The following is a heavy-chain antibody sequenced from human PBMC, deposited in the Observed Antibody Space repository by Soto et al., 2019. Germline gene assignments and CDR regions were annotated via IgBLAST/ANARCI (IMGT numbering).Heavy chain of an antibody. CDR3: ARERYYDSSEKGAVDI. CDR1: GFTFSSYA. CDR2: ISYDGSNR. Sequence: QVQLVESGGGVVQPGRSLRLSCAASGFTFSSYAMHWVRQAPGKGLEWVAVISYDGSNRYYTDSVKGRFTISRDNSKNTLYLQMNSLRAEDTAVYYCARERYYDSSEKGAVDIWGQGTMVTVSS. J-gene: IGHJ3*02. V-gene: IGHV3-30*04. D-gene: IGHD3-22*01.